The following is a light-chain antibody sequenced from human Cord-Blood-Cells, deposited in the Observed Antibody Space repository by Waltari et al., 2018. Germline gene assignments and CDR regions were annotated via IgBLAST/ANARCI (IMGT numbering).Light chain of an antibody. CDR3: SSYTSSSTVV. V-gene: IGLV2-14*01. CDR2: DVS. J-gene: IGLJ2*01. CDR1: SSDVGGYNY. Sequence: QSALTQPASVSGSPGQSITISCTGTSSDVGGYNYFSWYQQHPGKAPKLMIYDVSNRPSGVSNRFSGAKSGNTASLTSSGLQAEDEADYYCSSYTSSSTVVFGGGTKLTVL.